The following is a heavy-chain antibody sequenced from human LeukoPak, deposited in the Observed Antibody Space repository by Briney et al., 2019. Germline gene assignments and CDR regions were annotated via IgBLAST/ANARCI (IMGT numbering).Heavy chain of an antibody. Sequence: GGSLRLSCAASGFTVSSNYMSWVRQAPGKGLEWVANIKQDGSEQYYVDSVKGRFTISRDNAKNSLYLQMNSLRAEDTAVYYCAKVRWGSDNALDSWGQGTLVTGSS. D-gene: IGHD3-16*01. CDR3: AKVRWGSDNALDS. J-gene: IGHJ4*02. CDR2: IKQDGSEQ. V-gene: IGHV3-7*01. CDR1: GFTVSSNY.